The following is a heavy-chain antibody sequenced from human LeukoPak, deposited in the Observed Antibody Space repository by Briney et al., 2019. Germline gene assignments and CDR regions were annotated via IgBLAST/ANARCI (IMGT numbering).Heavy chain of an antibody. Sequence: PGGSLRLSCTASGFTFSSLAMTWVRLAPGKGLEWVSTIRSNGDTTYNADSVKGRFTISRDNSKNTLYLELNSLRVEDTATFYCAKGQELDDGVFDSWGQGTMVTVSS. CDR2: IRSNGDTT. CDR1: GFTFSSLA. V-gene: IGHV3-23*01. D-gene: IGHD1-1*01. J-gene: IGHJ4*02. CDR3: AKGQELDDGVFDS.